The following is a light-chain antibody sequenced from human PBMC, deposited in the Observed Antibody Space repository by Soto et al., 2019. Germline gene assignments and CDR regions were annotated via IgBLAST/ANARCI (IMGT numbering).Light chain of an antibody. J-gene: IGKJ2*01. Sequence: EIVMTQSPATLSVSPGERATLSCRASQSVSSSLAWYPHKPGQAPRLLIYGASIRATGIPGRFSGSGSGTEFTLTISSLQSEDFAAYYCQQYSNRYTFGQGTKLEIK. CDR2: GAS. CDR1: QSVSSS. V-gene: IGKV3D-15*01. CDR3: QQYSNRYT.